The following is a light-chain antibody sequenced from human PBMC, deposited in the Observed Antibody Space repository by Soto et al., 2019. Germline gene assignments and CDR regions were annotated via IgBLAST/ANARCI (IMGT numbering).Light chain of an antibody. CDR3: QQSYSTLGT. Sequence: IQMTQSPSSLSASVRDRVIITCRSDHSINNYLNWYQQRPGKVPKLLIYAASTLQSGVPSRFSGSGSGRVFTLTINRLQPEDFATYYCQQSYSTLGTFGRGTRVEI. V-gene: IGKV1-39*01. CDR2: AAS. CDR1: HSINNY. J-gene: IGKJ2*01.